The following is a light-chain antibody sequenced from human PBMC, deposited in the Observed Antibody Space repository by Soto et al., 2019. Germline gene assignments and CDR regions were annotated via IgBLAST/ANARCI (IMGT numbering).Light chain of an antibody. Sequence: QSVLTQPASVSGSPGQSISLSCTGTSSDVGAYNYVSWYQQHPGKAPKLMIYEVSHRPSGVSDRFSGSKSGNTASLTISGLPADDEADYYCSSYTTFSTLVFGGGTKLTVL. CDR3: SSYTTFSTLV. V-gene: IGLV2-14*01. J-gene: IGLJ3*02. CDR2: EVS. CDR1: SSDVGAYNY.